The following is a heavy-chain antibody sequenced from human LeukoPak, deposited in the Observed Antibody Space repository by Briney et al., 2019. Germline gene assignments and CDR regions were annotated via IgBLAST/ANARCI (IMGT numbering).Heavy chain of an antibody. D-gene: IGHD6-13*01. Sequence: SETLSLTCTVSGGSISSSSYYWGWIRQPPGKGLEWIGSIYYSGSTYYNPSLKSRVTISVDTSKNQFSLKLSSVTAADTAVYFCAVGFWYEEYFQHWGQGSLVIVSS. CDR1: GGSISSSSYY. CDR2: IYYSGST. V-gene: IGHV4-39*07. J-gene: IGHJ1*01. CDR3: AVGFWYEEYFQH.